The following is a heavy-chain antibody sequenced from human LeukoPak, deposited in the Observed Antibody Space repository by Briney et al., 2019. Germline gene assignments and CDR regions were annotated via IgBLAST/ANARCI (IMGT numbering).Heavy chain of an antibody. CDR1: GFTFSDSW. V-gene: IGHV3-7*01. CDR3: ATYTHWVAGDV. J-gene: IGHJ6*02. Sequence: GGSLRLSCAASGFTFSDSWMSWVRQAPGKGLEWVANMNQDGSAKGYVDSVKGRFTISRDSARNSLYLQMSSLRPEDTAVYYCATYTHWVAGDVWGQGTTVTVSS. D-gene: IGHD3-16*01. CDR2: MNQDGSAK.